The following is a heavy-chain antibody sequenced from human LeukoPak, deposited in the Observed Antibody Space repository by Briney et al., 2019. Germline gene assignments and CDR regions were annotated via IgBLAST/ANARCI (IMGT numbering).Heavy chain of an antibody. J-gene: IGHJ3*02. D-gene: IGHD3-9*01. CDR1: GYTFTGYY. CDR2: INPNIGGT. V-gene: IGHV1-2*02. CDR3: ARAGYDILTGYRYAFDI. Sequence: GASVKVSCKASGYTFTGYYMHWVRQAPGQGLEWMGWINPNIGGTNYAQKFQGRVTMTRDTSISTAYMEMSRLRSDDTAVYYCARAGYDILTGYRYAFDIWGQGTMVTVSS.